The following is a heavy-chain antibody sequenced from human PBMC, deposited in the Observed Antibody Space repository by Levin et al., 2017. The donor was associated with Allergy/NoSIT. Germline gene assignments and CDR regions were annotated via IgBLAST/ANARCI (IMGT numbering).Heavy chain of an antibody. V-gene: IGHV3-48*01. J-gene: IGHJ4*02. CDR1: GFTFKSYA. Sequence: AGGSLRLSCATSGFTFKSYAMDWVRQAPGKGLEWVAYISDNGTVTKYADSVKGRFTISRDDAKDSLFLQMDDLSAEDRAVYYCVRDQLLFYTSSWYSFDYWGQGTLVTVSS. CDR2: ISDNGTVT. CDR3: VRDQLLFYTSSWYSFDY. D-gene: IGHD6-13*01.